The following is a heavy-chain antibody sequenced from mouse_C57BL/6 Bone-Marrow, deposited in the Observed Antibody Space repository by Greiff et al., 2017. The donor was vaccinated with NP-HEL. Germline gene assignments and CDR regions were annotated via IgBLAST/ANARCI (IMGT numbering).Heavy chain of an antibody. J-gene: IGHJ2*01. Sequence: EVKLVESGGDLVKPGGSLKLSCAASGFTFSSYGMSWVRQTPDKRLEWVATISSGGSYTYYPDRVTGRFTISRDNAKNTLYLQMSSLKSEDTAMYYCARHYYSNYFDYWGQGTTLTVSS. CDR3: ARHYYSNYFDY. CDR1: GFTFSSYG. CDR2: ISSGGSYT. D-gene: IGHD2-5*01. V-gene: IGHV5-6*01.